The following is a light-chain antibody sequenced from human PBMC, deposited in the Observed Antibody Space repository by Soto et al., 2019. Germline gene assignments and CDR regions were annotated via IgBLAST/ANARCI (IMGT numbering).Light chain of an antibody. CDR2: QDT. CDR1: KLGDKY. J-gene: IGLJ1*01. CDR3: QAWDSSTGV. V-gene: IGLV3-1*01. Sequence: SYELTQPPSVSVSPGQTASVTCSGDKLGDKYVCRYQQKSGQSPVLVIYQDTKRPSVIPERFSGSNSGNTATLTISGTQAVDEADYYCQAWDSSTGVFGTGTKLTVL.